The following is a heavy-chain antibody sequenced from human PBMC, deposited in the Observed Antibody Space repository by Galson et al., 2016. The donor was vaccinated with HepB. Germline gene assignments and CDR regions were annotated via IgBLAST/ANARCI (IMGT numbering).Heavy chain of an antibody. CDR1: GGSISGYH. CDR3: ARGRGRTWPTSDY. CDR2: INDGGIT. J-gene: IGHJ4*02. Sequence: CDVHGGSISGYHWNWIRQPPGKGLEWLGEINDGGITSYSPSLESRVTVSVDLSKSQLSLNLVAVTAADTAVYYCARGRGRTWPTSDYWGQGVLVTVSS. D-gene: IGHD2/OR15-2a*01. V-gene: IGHV4-34*01.